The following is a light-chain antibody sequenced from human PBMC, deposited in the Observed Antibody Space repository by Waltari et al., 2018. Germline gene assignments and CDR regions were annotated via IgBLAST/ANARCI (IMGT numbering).Light chain of an antibody. CDR1: QSVRES. CDR3: QHYVRLPAT. V-gene: IGKV3-20*01. Sequence: ERATLSCRASQSVRESLAWYQQKAGQAPRLLIYGASSRATGIPDRFSGSGSGTDFSLTISRLEPEDFAVYYCQHYVRLPATFGQGTKVEI. J-gene: IGKJ1*01. CDR2: GAS.